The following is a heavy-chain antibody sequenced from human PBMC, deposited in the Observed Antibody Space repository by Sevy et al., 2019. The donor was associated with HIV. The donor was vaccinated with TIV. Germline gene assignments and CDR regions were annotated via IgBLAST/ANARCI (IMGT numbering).Heavy chain of an antibody. V-gene: IGHV4-39*01. J-gene: IGHJ4*02. CDR2: TYYSGST. Sequence: SETLSLTCSVSGGSVRSSPYYWGWIRQSPGKGLEWIGSTYYSGSTYYNPSIKSRVMISVDTSRGQFSLKLNSVTAADTAVYYCATSLPLNVVCSSTSCYGAFDYWGQGTAVTVSS. D-gene: IGHD2-2*01. CDR1: GGSVRSSPYY. CDR3: ATSLPLNVVCSSTSCYGAFDY.